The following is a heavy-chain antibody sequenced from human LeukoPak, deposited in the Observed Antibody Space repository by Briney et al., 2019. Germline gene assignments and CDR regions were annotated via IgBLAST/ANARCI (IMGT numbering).Heavy chain of an antibody. CDR2: IYYSGST. Sequence: SETLSLTCTVTGGSISRYYWSALRQPPGKGLEWIGYIYYSGSTSYNPSLKSRVTISVDTSKNQFSLRLSSVTAADTAVYYCARYYSSGLDYWGQGNLVTVSS. D-gene: IGHD3-22*01. CDR1: GGSISRYY. V-gene: IGHV4-59*08. J-gene: IGHJ4*02. CDR3: ARYYSSGLDY.